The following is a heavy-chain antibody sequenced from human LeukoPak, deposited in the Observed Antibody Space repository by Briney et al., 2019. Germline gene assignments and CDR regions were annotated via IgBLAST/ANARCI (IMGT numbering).Heavy chain of an antibody. J-gene: IGHJ5*02. CDR2: INHSGST. D-gene: IGHD3-10*01. Sequence: SETLSLTCAVYGGSFSGYYWSWIRQPPGKGLEWIGEINHSGSTNYNPSLKSRVTISVDTSKNQFSLKLSSVTAADTAVYYCARGNHYYGSGSYYTRNWFDPWGQGTLVTVPS. CDR1: GGSFSGYY. CDR3: ARGNHYYGSGSYYTRNWFDP. V-gene: IGHV4-34*01.